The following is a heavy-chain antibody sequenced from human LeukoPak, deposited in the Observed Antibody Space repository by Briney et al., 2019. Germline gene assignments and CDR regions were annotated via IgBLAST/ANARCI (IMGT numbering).Heavy chain of an antibody. CDR3: ARAQYNPYYFDY. D-gene: IGHD1-14*01. CDR2: IYYSGST. Sequence: SETLSLTCTVSGGSISSYYWSWIRPPPGKGLEWIGYIYYSGSTNYNPSLKSRVTISVDTSKNQFSLKLSSVTAADTAVYYCARAQYNPYYFDYWGQGTLGTVSS. CDR1: GGSISSYY. V-gene: IGHV4-59*01. J-gene: IGHJ4*02.